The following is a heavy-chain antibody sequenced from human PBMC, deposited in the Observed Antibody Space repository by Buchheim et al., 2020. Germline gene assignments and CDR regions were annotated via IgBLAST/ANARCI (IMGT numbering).Heavy chain of an antibody. J-gene: IGHJ5*02. Sequence: QVQLQESGPGRVRPSQTLSLTCTVSGDFMSSSNYYYTWIRQPPGKGLEWLGYLYYTRTSLYNPSLKRPVTMSVDTSTQQFSLKRTSVTAADTAVYYCARGSIVVAPGESWGQGAL. CDR1: GDFMSSSNYY. V-gene: IGHV4-30-4*01. CDR3: ARGSIVVAPGES. D-gene: IGHD3-22*01. CDR2: LYYTRTS.